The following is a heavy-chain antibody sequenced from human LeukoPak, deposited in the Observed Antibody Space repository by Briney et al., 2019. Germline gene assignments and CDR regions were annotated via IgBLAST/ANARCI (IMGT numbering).Heavy chain of an antibody. V-gene: IGHV1-46*01. CDR3: ATDMSSGYVVY. CDR1: GYTFTSYY. Sequence: GASVKVSCKASGYTFTSYYMHWVRQAPGQGLEWMGIINPSGGSTSYAQKFQGRVTMTRDTSTSTVYMELSSLRSEDTAVYYCATDMSSGYVVYWGQGTLVTVSS. J-gene: IGHJ4*02. CDR2: INPSGGST. D-gene: IGHD3-22*01.